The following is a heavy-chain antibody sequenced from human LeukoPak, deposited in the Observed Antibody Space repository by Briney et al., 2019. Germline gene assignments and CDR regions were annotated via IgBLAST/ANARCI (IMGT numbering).Heavy chain of an antibody. Sequence: ASVKVSCKASGYTFTGYYMHWVRQAPGQGLEWMGWINPNSGGTNYAQKFQGRVTTTRDTSISTAYMELSRLRSDDTAVYYCARVDGSSSSWSNWFDPWGQGTLVTVSS. CDR1: GYTFTGYY. CDR2: INPNSGGT. D-gene: IGHD6-6*01. V-gene: IGHV1-2*02. CDR3: ARVDGSSSSWSNWFDP. J-gene: IGHJ5*02.